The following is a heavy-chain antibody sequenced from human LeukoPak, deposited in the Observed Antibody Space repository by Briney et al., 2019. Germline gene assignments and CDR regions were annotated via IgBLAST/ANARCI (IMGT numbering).Heavy chain of an antibody. J-gene: IGHJ4*02. CDR3: ARGSSGWHDRWDY. D-gene: IGHD6-19*01. Sequence: GGPLRLPCAASGFTFSYFGINGARRPPGKGWEWVSFISTTSSYIYYADSVKGRFTISRDNAKNSVYLQMNSLRVEDTAVYYCARGSSGWHDRWDYWGQGTLVTVSS. CDR2: ISTTSSYI. CDR1: GFTFSYFG. V-gene: IGHV3-21*01.